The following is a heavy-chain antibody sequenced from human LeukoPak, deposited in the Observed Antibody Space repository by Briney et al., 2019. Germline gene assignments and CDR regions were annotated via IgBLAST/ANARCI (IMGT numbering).Heavy chain of an antibody. CDR2: ISAYNGNT. CDR3: ARPALDLAVYYFDY. CDR1: GYTFTSYG. J-gene: IGHJ4*02. V-gene: IGHV1-18*01. Sequence: GASVKVSCKASGYTFTSYGISWVRQAPGQGLEWMGWISAYNGNTNYAQKLQGRVTMTTDTSTSTAYMELRSLRSDDTAVYYCARPALDLAVYYFDYWGQGTLVTVSS. D-gene: IGHD3-3*01.